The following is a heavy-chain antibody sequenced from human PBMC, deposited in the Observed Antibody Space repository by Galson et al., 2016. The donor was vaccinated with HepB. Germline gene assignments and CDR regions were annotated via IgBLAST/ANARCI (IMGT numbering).Heavy chain of an antibody. Sequence: SLRLSCAASGFIFSTYAMNWVRQAPGKGLEFVSGITGGGATTHYADSVKGRFTISRDNSKNTLYLQMNSLRAGDTAVYYCARDGSYYYFDYWGQGALVTVSS. CDR1: GFIFSTYA. V-gene: IGHV3-23*01. D-gene: IGHD1-26*01. CDR2: ITGGGATT. CDR3: ARDGSYYYFDY. J-gene: IGHJ4*02.